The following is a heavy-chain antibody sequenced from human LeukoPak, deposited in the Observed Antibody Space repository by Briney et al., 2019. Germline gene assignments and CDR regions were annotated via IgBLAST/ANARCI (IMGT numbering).Heavy chain of an antibody. CDR3: ARPYYSTITCFYYFDY. CDR1: GYTFTGHY. Sequence: ASVTVSCKASGYTFTGHYIHWVRQAPGQGLEWMGWINPNSGRTDYAQNFQDRVTMTRDTSISTAYMELSRLRSDDTAVYYCARPYYSTITCFYYFDYWGQGTLVTVSA. V-gene: IGHV1-2*02. CDR2: INPNSGRT. J-gene: IGHJ4*02. D-gene: IGHD2/OR15-2a*01.